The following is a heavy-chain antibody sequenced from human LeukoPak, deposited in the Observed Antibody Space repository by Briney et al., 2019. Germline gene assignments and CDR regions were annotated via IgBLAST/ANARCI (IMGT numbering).Heavy chain of an antibody. D-gene: IGHD6-19*01. V-gene: IGHV3-66*01. Sequence: GGSLRLSCAASGFTVSSNYMSWVRQAPGKGLEWVSVIYNGGSTKYADSVKGRFTISRDNSKNTLYLQMNSLRVEDTAVYFCARASQWLAFDYWGQGTLVTVST. J-gene: IGHJ4*02. CDR1: GFTVSSNY. CDR2: IYNGGST. CDR3: ARASQWLAFDY.